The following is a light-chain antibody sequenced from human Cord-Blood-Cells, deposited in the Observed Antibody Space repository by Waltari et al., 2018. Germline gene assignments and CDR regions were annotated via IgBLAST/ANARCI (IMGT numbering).Light chain of an antibody. CDR3: QQYDNLPLT. J-gene: IGKJ4*02. CDR2: DAS. V-gene: IGKV1-33*01. CDR1: QDIRNY. Sequence: QMRQSLACVSGCVGERVTMTCPESQDIRNYLNWYQQKPGKAPKLLIYDASNLETGAPSRFSGSVSGTDFTFTISSLQPEDIATYYCQQYDNLPLTFGGGTKVEIK.